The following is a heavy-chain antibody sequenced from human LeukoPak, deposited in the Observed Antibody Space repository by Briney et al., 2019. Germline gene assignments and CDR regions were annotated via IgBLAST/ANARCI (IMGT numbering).Heavy chain of an antibody. V-gene: IGHV4-61*02. D-gene: IGHD6-19*01. J-gene: IGHJ6*03. CDR3: ARGGSGWNYYYYYRDV. CDR2: IYTSGST. Sequence: SQTLSLTCTVSGGSISSGSYFWSWIRQPAGKGLEWIGRIYTSGSTNYNPSLESRVTISVDTSNNQFSLKLSSVTAADTAVYYCARGGSGWNYYYYYRDVWGKETRVTISS. CDR1: GGSISSGSYF.